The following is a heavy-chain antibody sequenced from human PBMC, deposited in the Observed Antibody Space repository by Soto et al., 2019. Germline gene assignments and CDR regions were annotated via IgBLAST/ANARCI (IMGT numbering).Heavy chain of an antibody. V-gene: IGHV1-18*01. CDR2: ISGYNGNT. J-gene: IGHJ6*02. D-gene: IGHD3-10*01. CDR3: ARGSIFGADESPKYYYGLDV. CDR1: GYSFRSYG. Sequence: QVQLVQSGAEVKQPGASVKVSCKASGYSFRSYGISWVRQAPGQGLEWLAWISGYNGNTKYAQKVQGRVTMTKDASTSTAYMELTSQRSDDTAVYYCARGSIFGADESPKYYYGLDVWGQGTTVTVSS.